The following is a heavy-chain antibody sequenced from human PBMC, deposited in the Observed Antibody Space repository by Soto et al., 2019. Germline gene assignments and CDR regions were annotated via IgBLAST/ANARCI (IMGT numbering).Heavy chain of an antibody. CDR3: AKSLRTTVTTGFSVDP. CDR2: ISGSGHIT. V-gene: IGHV3-23*01. D-gene: IGHD4-17*01. CDR1: GFTISTYA. Sequence: EVQLLESGGGLVQPGGSLRLSCAASGFTISTYAMSWVRQAPGKGLEWVSGISGSGHITYYADSVKGRFTISRDISKNTLYLQMSSLRAEDTAVYHCAKSLRTTVTTGFSVDPWGQGTLVTVSS. J-gene: IGHJ5*02.